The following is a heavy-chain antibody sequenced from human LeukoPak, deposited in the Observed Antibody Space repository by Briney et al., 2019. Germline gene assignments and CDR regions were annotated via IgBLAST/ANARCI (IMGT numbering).Heavy chain of an antibody. Sequence: ASVKVSCKASGYTFTSYYMHWVRQAPGQGLEWMGIINPSGGSTSYAQKFQGRVTMTRDTSTSTVYMELSGLRSEDTAVYYCARIATYYYGSGSYYNPGYYYYYMDVWGKGTTVTVSS. D-gene: IGHD3-10*01. V-gene: IGHV1-46*01. CDR2: INPSGGST. CDR1: GYTFTSYY. CDR3: ARIATYYYGSGSYYNPGYYYYYMDV. J-gene: IGHJ6*03.